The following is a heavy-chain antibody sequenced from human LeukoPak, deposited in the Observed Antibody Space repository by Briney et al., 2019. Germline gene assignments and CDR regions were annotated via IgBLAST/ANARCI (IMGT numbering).Heavy chain of an antibody. D-gene: IGHD2-15*01. V-gene: IGHV4-59*08. CDR2: FHYSGSP. CDR1: GASVSNYY. J-gene: IGHJ4*02. Sequence: SETLSLTCRVSGASVSNYYWSWIRQSPGKGLEWIGFFHYSGSPNYTPPLNSRVTTSIDTSMNQLSLTLVSVTAADTAVYFCARHHDGGPKLRLDFWGLGVLVTVSS. CDR3: ARHHDGGPKLRLDF.